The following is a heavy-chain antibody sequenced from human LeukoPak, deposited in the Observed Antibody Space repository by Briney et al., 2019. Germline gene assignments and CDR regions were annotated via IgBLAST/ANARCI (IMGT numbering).Heavy chain of an antibody. Sequence: PSETLSLTCTVSGGSISSYYWSWIRQPPGKGLEWIGYIYYSGSTNYNPSLKSRVTISVDTSKNQFSLKLSSVTAADTAVYYCARGNGDYVEFDYWGQGTLVTVSS. D-gene: IGHD4-17*01. CDR2: IYYSGST. J-gene: IGHJ4*02. V-gene: IGHV4-59*01. CDR3: ARGNGDYVEFDY. CDR1: GGSISSYY.